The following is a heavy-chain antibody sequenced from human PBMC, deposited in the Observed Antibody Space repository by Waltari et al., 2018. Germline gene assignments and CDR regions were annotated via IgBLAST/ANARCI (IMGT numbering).Heavy chain of an antibody. J-gene: IGHJ4*02. V-gene: IGHV1-2*06. CDR2: INPNRRGT. Sequence: QVQLVQSGAEVKKPGASGKVSCTAYGYTFTGYYMHWVRQAPGEGLEWRGLINPNRRGTNYALKFQGRVTMTRDTSISTSYMERSRLRSYDTAVYYCARLAYGGNSQGYWGQGTLVTVSS. CDR1: GYTFTGYY. CDR3: ARLAYGGNSQGY. D-gene: IGHD2-21*02.